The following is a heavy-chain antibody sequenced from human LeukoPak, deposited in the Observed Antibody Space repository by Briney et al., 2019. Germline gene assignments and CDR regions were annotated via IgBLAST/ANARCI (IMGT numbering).Heavy chain of an antibody. D-gene: IGHD1-26*01. Sequence: SETLSLTCTVSGGSISSYYWSWIRQPARKGLEWIGRIYTSGSTNYNPSLKSRVTMSVDTSKNQFSLKLSSVTAADTAVYYCARDRRGSYYITDAFDIWGQGTMVTVSS. CDR3: ARDRRGSYYITDAFDI. CDR2: IYTSGST. V-gene: IGHV4-4*07. J-gene: IGHJ3*02. CDR1: GGSISSYY.